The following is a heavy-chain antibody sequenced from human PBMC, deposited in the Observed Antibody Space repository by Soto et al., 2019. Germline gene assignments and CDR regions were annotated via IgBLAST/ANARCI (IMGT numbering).Heavy chain of an antibody. D-gene: IGHD2-8*01. CDR1: GYSFTSYW. J-gene: IGHJ4*02. CDR3: ARTYCTNGVCYEDNFDY. CDR2: IYPGDSDT. Sequence: KISCKGSGYSFTSYWIGWVRQMPGKGLEWMGIIYPGDSDTRYSPSFQGQVTISADKSISTAYLQWSSLKASDTAMYYCARTYCTNGVCYEDNFDYWGQGTLVTVSS. V-gene: IGHV5-51*01.